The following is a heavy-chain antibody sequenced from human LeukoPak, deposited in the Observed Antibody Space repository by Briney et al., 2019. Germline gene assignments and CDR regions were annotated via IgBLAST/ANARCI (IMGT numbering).Heavy chain of an antibody. CDR2: IYYSGST. CDR1: GGSINTYY. V-gene: IGHV4-59*01. CDR3: ARAIYDYGDQGAFDI. D-gene: IGHD4-17*01. Sequence: PSETLSLTCTVSGGSINTYYWSWIRQPPGKGLEWIGYIYYSGSTNYNPSLKSRVTISVDTSKNQFSLKLSSVTAADTAVYYCARAIYDYGDQGAFDIWGQGTMVTVSS. J-gene: IGHJ3*02.